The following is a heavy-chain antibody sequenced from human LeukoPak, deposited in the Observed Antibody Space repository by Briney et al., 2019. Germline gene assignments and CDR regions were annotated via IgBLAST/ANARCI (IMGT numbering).Heavy chain of an antibody. CDR3: AREQGYYDSSGYYKIDY. CDR1: GFTVSSNY. V-gene: IGHV3-53*01. D-gene: IGHD3-22*01. CDR2: IYSGGST. J-gene: IGHJ4*02. Sequence: GGSLRLSCAAPGFTVSSNYMSWVRQAPGKGLEWVSVIYSGGSTYYADSVKGRFTISRDNSKNTLYLQMNSLRAEDTAVYYCAREQGYYDSSGYYKIDYWGQGTLVTVSS.